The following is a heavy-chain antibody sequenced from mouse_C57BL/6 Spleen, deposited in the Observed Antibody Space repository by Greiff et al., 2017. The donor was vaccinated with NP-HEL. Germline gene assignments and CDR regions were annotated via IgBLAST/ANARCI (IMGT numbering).Heavy chain of an antibody. Sequence: QVQLKESGAELVRPGASVTLSCKASGYTFTDYEMHWVKQTPVHGLEWIGAIDPETGGTAYNQKFKGKAILTADKSSSTAYMELRSLTSEDSAVYYCTREDYGSSYEFAYWGQGTLVTVSA. CDR1: GYTFTDYE. CDR3: TREDYGSSYEFAY. CDR2: IDPETGGT. J-gene: IGHJ3*01. V-gene: IGHV1-15*01. D-gene: IGHD1-1*01.